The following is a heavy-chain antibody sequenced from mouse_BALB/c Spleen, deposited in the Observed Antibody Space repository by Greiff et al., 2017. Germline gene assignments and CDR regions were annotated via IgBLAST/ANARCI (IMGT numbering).Heavy chain of an antibody. V-gene: IGHV5-6-3*01. Sequence: EVKVVESGGGLVQPGGSLKLSCAASGFTFSSYGMSWVRQTPDKRLELVATINSNGGSTYYPDSVKGRFTISRDNAKNTLYLQMSSLKSEDTAMYYCARDPPYSSYGNYGYAMDYWGQGTSVTVSS. J-gene: IGHJ4*01. CDR2: INSNGGST. CDR1: GFTFSSYG. D-gene: IGHD2-10*01. CDR3: ARDPPYSSYGNYGYAMDY.